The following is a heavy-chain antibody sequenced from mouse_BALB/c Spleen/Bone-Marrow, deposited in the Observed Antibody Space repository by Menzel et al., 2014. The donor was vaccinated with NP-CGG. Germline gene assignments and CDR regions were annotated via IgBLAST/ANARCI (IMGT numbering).Heavy chain of an antibody. CDR3: ASYFGNAMDY. Sequence: QVQLQQSGPELVRAGVSVKISCKGSGYTFTEYVMHWVRQSHAKSLEWIGVISTCSGKTNYNQKFKGKATMTVDKSSSTAYMELARLTSEDSAIYYCASYFGNAMDYWGQGTSVTVPS. D-gene: IGHD2-1*01. CDR2: ISTCSGKT. CDR1: GYTFTEYV. J-gene: IGHJ4*01. V-gene: IGHV1-67*01.